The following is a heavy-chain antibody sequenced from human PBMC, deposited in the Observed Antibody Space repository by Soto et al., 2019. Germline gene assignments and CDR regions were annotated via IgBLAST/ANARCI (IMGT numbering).Heavy chain of an antibody. J-gene: IGHJ3*01. CDR3: AKATATGGGAFDF. Sequence: GGSLRLSCAASGFPCGSYDMTWVRQAPGKGLEWVSTILVDGRTFYVDSVKGRFTISRDNSRNTVYLQMNSLTAGDTALYYCAKATATGGGAFDFCGQGAMVTVSS. D-gene: IGHD2-8*02. CDR2: ILVDGRT. V-gene: IGHV3-23*01. CDR1: GFPCGSYD.